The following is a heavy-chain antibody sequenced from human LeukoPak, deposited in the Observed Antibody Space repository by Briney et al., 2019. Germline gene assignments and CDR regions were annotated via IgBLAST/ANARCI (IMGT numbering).Heavy chain of an antibody. CDR1: GFTFSSYS. CDR3: AREAGYCSGGSCYSNYMDV. J-gene: IGHJ6*03. D-gene: IGHD2-15*01. Sequence: GGSLRLSCAASGFTFSSYSMNWVRQAPGKGLEWVSSISSSSSYIYYADSVKGRFTISRDNAKNSLYLQMNSLRAEDTAVYYCAREAGYCSGGSCYSNYMDVWGKGTTVTVSS. V-gene: IGHV3-21*01. CDR2: ISSSSSYI.